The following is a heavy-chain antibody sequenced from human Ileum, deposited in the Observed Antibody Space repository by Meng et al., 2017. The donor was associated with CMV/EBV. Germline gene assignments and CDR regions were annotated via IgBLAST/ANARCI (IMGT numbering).Heavy chain of an antibody. V-gene: IGHV3-74*01. CDR2: ISGDGRST. D-gene: IGHD3-10*01. Sequence: GESLKISCAASGFTLSNYWMHWVRQVPGKGLMWIARISGDGRSTSYADSVRGRFIVTRDNVRNTLYLQMNSLRVDDTAVYSCVRGPGSTSGNYYVKDWGQGTRVTVSS. CDR1: GFTLSNYW. CDR3: VRGPGSTSGNYYVKD. J-gene: IGHJ4*02.